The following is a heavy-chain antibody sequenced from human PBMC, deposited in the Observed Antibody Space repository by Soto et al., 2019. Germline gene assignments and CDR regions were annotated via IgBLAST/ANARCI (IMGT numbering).Heavy chain of an antibody. CDR2: ISARGGSS. CDR1: GFSFSSYA. CDR3: AKGFIEYSASVDD. V-gene: IGHV3-23*01. J-gene: IGHJ4*02. Sequence: EVQLLESGGGLVQPGGSLRLACAASGFSFSSYAMVWVRQAPGKGLEWVSVISARGGSSYFADSVKGRFTISRDNSKNVLSLEMNSLRAEDTATYFCAKGFIEYSASVDDWGQGTLVLVSS. D-gene: IGHD5-12*01.